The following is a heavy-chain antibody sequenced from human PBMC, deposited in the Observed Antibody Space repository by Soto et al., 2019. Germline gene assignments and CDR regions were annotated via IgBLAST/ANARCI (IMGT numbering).Heavy chain of an antibody. V-gene: IGHV3-30*18. D-gene: IGHD3-3*01. CDR3: AKGPDFWSGSGMDV. CDR2: ISYDGSNK. CDR1: GFTFSSYG. Sequence: GGSLRLSCAASGFTFSSYGMHWVRQAPGKGLEWVAVISYDGSNKYYADSVKGRFTISRDNSKNTLYLQMNSLRAEDTAVYYCAKGPDFWSGSGMDVWGQGTTVTVSS. J-gene: IGHJ6*02.